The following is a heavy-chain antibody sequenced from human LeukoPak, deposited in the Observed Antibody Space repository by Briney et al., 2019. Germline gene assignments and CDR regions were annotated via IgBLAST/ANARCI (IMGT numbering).Heavy chain of an antibody. CDR3: AKGGQWWVFDY. CDR2: ISGSGAIT. V-gene: IGHV3-23*01. J-gene: IGHJ4*02. D-gene: IGHD2-15*01. CDR1: GFTFSSYA. Sequence: PGGSLRLSCAASGFTFSSYAMNWVRQAPGKGLEWVSAISGSGAITYYADSVKGRFTISRDNSKNTLYLQMNSLRAEDTAVYYCAKGGQWWVFDYWGQGTLVTVSS.